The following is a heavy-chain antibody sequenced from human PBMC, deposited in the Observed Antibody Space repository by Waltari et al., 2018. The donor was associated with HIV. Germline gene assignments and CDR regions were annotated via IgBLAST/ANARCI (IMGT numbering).Heavy chain of an antibody. CDR2: SYYSGST. CDR1: GGSISSGGYY. D-gene: IGHD3-22*01. J-gene: IGHJ4*02. V-gene: IGHV4-31*03. CDR3: ARVVSDSSGSRFDY. Sequence: QVQLQESGPGLVKPSQTLSLTCTVSGGSISSGGYYWSWIRQHPGKGLEWIGYSYYSGSTYYNPSLKSRVTISVDTSKNQFSRKLSSVTAADTAVYYCARVVSDSSGSRFDYWGQGTLVTVSS.